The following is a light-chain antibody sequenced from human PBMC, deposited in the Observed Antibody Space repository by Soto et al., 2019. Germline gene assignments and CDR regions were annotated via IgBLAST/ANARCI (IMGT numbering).Light chain of an antibody. CDR1: SSDVGGYNY. J-gene: IGLJ1*01. V-gene: IGLV2-8*01. CDR2: EVN. CDR3: SSYAGSSNV. Sequence: QSALTQPPSASGSPGQSVAIYCTGTSSDVGGYNYVSWYQQHPGKAPKLMIYEVNKRPSGVPDRFSGSKSGNTASLTVSGLRAEDEADYYCSSYAGSSNVFGTGTKLTVL.